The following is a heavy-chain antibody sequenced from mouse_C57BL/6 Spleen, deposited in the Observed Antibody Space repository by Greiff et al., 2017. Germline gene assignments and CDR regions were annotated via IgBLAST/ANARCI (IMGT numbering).Heavy chain of an antibody. CDR2: IWSGGST. Sequence: QVHVKQSGPGLVQPSQSLSITCTVSGFSLTSYGVHWVRQSPGKGLEWLGVIWSGGSTDYNAAFISRLSISKDNSKSQVFFKMNSLQADDTAIYYCASYYGNGYYAMDYWGQGTSVTVSS. D-gene: IGHD2-1*01. J-gene: IGHJ4*01. CDR3: ASYYGNGYYAMDY. V-gene: IGHV2-2*01. CDR1: GFSLTSYG.